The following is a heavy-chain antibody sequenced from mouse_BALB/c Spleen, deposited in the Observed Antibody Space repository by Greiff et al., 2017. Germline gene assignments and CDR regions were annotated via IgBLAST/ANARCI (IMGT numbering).Heavy chain of an antibody. CDR1: GYTFTSYT. D-gene: IGHD1-1*01. CDR2: INPSSGYT. V-gene: IGHV1-4*01. J-gene: IGHJ3*01. CDR3: APNPGYYGRGFAY. Sequence: VQLQQSGAELARPGASVKMSCKASGYTFTSYTMHWVKQRPGQGLEWIGYINPSSGYTNYNQKFKDKATLTADKSSSTAYMQLSSLTSEDSAVYYCAPNPGYYGRGFAYWGQGTLVTVSA.